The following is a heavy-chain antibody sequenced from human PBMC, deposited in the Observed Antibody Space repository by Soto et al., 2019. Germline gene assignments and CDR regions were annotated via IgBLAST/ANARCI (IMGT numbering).Heavy chain of an antibody. D-gene: IGHD3-10*01. CDR1: GFGFTNYW. CDR3: TKSSGSGSDPPR. Sequence: EVQLVESGGGLVQPGGSLRLSCAASGFGFTNYWMTWFRQAPGRGLEWVANIKQDGSEKYYVDSVRGRSAISRDNAKNSLFLQMDSLRAEDTAVYYCTKSSGSGSDPPRWGQGTLVTVSS. CDR2: IKQDGSEK. J-gene: IGHJ4*02. V-gene: IGHV3-7*02.